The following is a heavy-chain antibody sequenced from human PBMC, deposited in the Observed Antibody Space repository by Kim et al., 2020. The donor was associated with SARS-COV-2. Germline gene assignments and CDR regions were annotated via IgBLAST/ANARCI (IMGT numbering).Heavy chain of an antibody. CDR1: GGSISSYY. Sequence: SETLSLTCTVSGGSISSYYWSGIRQPPGKGLEWIGYIYYSGSTNYNPSLKSRVTISVDTSKNQFSLKLSSVTAADTAVYYCVRSGSYYNFPLYYFDYWGQGTLVTVSS. D-gene: IGHD3-10*01. J-gene: IGHJ4*02. V-gene: IGHV4-59*13. CDR3: VRSGSYYNFPLYYFDY. CDR2: IYYSGST.